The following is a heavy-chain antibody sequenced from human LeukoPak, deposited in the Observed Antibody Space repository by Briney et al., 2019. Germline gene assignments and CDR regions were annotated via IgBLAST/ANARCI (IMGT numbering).Heavy chain of an antibody. CDR2: ISSNGGST. J-gene: IGHJ4*02. Sequence: PGGSLRLSCAASGFTFSVSVMHWVRQAPGKGLEYVSVISSNGGSTSYANSVKGRFTISRDNSKNTLYLQTGSLRAEDMAVYYCARDLSGGGLDYWGQGTLVTVSS. V-gene: IGHV3-64*01. CDR1: GFTFSVSV. D-gene: IGHD3-10*01. CDR3: ARDLSGGGLDY.